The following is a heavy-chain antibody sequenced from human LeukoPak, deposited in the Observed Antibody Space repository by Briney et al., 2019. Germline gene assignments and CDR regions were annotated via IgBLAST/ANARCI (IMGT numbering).Heavy chain of an antibody. CDR1: GGSISSGSYY. V-gene: IGHV4-61*02. J-gene: IGHJ6*03. CDR2: IYTSGST. D-gene: IGHD2-2*01. CDR3: AREGTLVPAATSYYYYMDV. Sequence: SETLSLTCTVSGGSISSGSYYWSWIRQPAGKGLEWIGRIYTSGSTNYNPSLKRRVTISVDTSRNQFSLKLSSVTAADTAVYYCAREGTLVPAATSYYYYMDVWGKGTTVTVSS.